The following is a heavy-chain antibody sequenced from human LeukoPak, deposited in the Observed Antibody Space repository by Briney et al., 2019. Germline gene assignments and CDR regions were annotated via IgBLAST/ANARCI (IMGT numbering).Heavy chain of an antibody. J-gene: IGHJ4*02. Sequence: ASVKVSYKASGYTFTSYGISWVRQAPGQGLEWMGWISAYNGNTNYAQKLQGRVTMTTDTSTSTAYMELRSLRSDDTAVYYCARDGPDYYDILTGYYSLDYWGQGTLVTVSS. CDR2: ISAYNGNT. CDR1: GYTFTSYG. V-gene: IGHV1-18*01. CDR3: ARDGPDYYDILTGYYSLDY. D-gene: IGHD3-9*01.